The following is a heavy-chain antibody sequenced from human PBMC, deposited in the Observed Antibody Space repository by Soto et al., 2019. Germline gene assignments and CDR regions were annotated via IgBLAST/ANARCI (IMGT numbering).Heavy chain of an antibody. D-gene: IGHD6-13*01. Sequence: PWETLSLTCTVSGGSISSYYWSWIRQPPGKGLEWIGYIYYSGSTNYNPSLKSRVTISVDTSKNQFSLKLSSVTAADTAVYYCARDTKQQLVLAFDIWGQGTMVTVSS. J-gene: IGHJ3*02. CDR3: ARDTKQQLVLAFDI. V-gene: IGHV4-59*01. CDR1: GGSISSYY. CDR2: IYYSGST.